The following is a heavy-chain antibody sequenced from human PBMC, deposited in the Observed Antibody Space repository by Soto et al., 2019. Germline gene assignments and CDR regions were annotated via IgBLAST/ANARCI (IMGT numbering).Heavy chain of an antibody. CDR1: GDSTSSSFW. J-gene: IGHJ4*02. CDR3: ARYDFGTFDY. V-gene: IGHV4-4*02. Sequence: SETLSLTCAVSGDSTSSSFWWSWVRQPPGKGLEWIGEIYHTESTVYNPSLKSRVTISVDKSKNQFSLNLDSVTAADTAVYYCARYDFGTFDYWGRGILVTSPQ. D-gene: IGHD4-17*01. CDR2: IYHTEST.